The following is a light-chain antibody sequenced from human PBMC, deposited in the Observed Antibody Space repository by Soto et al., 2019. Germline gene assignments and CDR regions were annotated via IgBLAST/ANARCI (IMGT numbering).Light chain of an antibody. V-gene: IGKV1-39*01. CDR1: QSISSY. CDR2: AAS. CDR3: QQSYSTPKT. J-gene: IGKJ3*01. Sequence: DLQMTQSPSSLSASVGDRVTITCRASQSISSYLNWYKQKPGKAPNLLIYAASSLQSGVPSRFSGSGSGTDFTLTISSLQPEDFATYYCQQSYSTPKTFGPGTKVDI.